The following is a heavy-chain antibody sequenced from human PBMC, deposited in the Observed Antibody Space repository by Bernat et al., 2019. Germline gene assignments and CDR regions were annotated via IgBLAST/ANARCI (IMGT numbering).Heavy chain of an antibody. V-gene: IGHV3-23*01. CDR3: AKDAPRTSGWYYFDY. Sequence: EVQLLESGGGLVQPGGSLRLSCAASGLTFSSHAMNWVRQAPGKGLEWVSGISGSGSSTTYADSVKGRFIISRDSSKDTLYLQMNSLRAEDTAIYYGAKDAPRTSGWYYFDYWGQGTLVTVSS. CDR2: ISGSGSST. J-gene: IGHJ4*02. CDR1: GLTFSSHA. D-gene: IGHD6-19*01.